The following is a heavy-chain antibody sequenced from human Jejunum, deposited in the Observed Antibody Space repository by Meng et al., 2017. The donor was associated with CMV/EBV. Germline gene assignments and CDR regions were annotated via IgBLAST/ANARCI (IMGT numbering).Heavy chain of an antibody. Sequence: TFDDYAMHWVRQVPGKRLEWVSLITWNGGNTDYADSVKGRFIISRDNSKNSLYLQMNSLRPEDTAFYYCAKGSFYYGSGSYWYFDDWGQGSLVTVSS. J-gene: IGHJ4*02. CDR1: TFDDYA. V-gene: IGHV3-43D*03. CDR2: ITWNGGNT. CDR3: AKGSFYYGSGSYWYFDD. D-gene: IGHD3-10*01.